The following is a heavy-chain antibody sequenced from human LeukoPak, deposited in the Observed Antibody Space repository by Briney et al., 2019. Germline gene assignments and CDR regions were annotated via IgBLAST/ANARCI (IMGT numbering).Heavy chain of an antibody. Sequence: SETLSLTCTVSGGSISSYYWSWIRQPAGKGLEWIGRIYTSGSTNYNPSLKSRVTMSVDTSKNQFSLKLSSVTAADTAVYYCARDMDFWSGYYPEGGNWFDPWGQGTLVTVSS. J-gene: IGHJ5*02. CDR3: ARDMDFWSGYYPEGGNWFDP. CDR2: IYTSGST. D-gene: IGHD3-3*01. V-gene: IGHV4-4*07. CDR1: GGSISSYY.